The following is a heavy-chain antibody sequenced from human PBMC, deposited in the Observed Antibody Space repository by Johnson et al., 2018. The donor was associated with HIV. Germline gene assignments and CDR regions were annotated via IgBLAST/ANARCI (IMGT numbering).Heavy chain of an antibody. CDR3: AKDRWVGVGDAFDI. CDR2: INWNSGII. J-gene: IGHJ3*02. V-gene: IGHV3-20*04. D-gene: IGHD2-15*01. Sequence: VQLVESGGGLVQPGGSLRLSCAVSEFIFDDYGMSWVRQPPGKGLEWVSGINWNSGIIGYADSVKGRFTISRDNSKTTLYLQMNSLRAEDTAVYYCAKDRWVGVGDAFDIWGQGTMVTVSS. CDR1: EFIFDDYG.